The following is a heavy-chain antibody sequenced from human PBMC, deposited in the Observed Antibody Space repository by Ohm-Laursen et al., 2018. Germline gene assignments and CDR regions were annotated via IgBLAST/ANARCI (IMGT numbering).Heavy chain of an antibody. J-gene: IGHJ4*02. V-gene: IGHV4-61*03. D-gene: IGHD4-17*01. CDR1: GGSVSSGRYY. CDR3: ARHQDYVPFDY. Sequence: SQTLSLTCTVSGGSVSSGRYYWSWIRQPPGKGLEWIAYIYYTGSSSYNPSLKSRVTISVDTSKNHFSLKMRSVTAADTAVYYCARHQDYVPFDYWGQGTLVTVSS. CDR2: IYYTGSS.